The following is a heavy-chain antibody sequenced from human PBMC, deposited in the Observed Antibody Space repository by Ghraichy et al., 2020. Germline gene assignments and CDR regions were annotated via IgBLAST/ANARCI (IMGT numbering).Heavy chain of an antibody. CDR2: IYYRGST. J-gene: IGHJ3*02. CDR1: GGSIRSYY. V-gene: IGHV4-59*01. CDR3: ARGVTIFGVVIADQDAFDI. D-gene: IGHD3-3*01. Sequence: SETLSLTCTVSGGSIRSYYWSWIRQPPGEGLEWIGYIYYRGSTNYNPSLKSRVTISVDTSKNQFSLKLSSVTAADTAVYYCARGVTIFGVVIADQDAFDIWGQGTTVTVSS.